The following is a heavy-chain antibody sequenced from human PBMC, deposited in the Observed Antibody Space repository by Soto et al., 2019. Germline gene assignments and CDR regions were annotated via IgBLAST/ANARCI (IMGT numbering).Heavy chain of an antibody. CDR2: IDPRDSYT. J-gene: IGHJ3*02. D-gene: IGHD3-10*01. Sequence: PGESLKISCKGSGYSFTSYWISWVRQMPGKGMEWMGRIDPRDSYTNYSPSFQGHVTISADKSISTAYLQWSSLKASDTAMYYFARHNYLRCDTQTFDIWGQGTMVTVSS. V-gene: IGHV5-10-1*01. CDR1: GYSFTSYW. CDR3: ARHNYLRCDTQTFDI.